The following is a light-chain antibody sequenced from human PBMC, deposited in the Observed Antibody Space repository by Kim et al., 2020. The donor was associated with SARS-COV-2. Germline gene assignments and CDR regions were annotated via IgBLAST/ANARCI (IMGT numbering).Light chain of an antibody. CDR3: QQSLSTPYT. CDR2: AAS. CDR1: QSISTY. V-gene: IGKV1-39*01. J-gene: IGKJ2*01. Sequence: DIQMTQSPSSLSASVGDRVTITCRASQSISTYLNWYQQRPGKAPTLLIYAASSLQPGVPTRFRGSGSGTDFTLTISSPQPEDFATYFCQQSLSTPYTFGQRTKLEI.